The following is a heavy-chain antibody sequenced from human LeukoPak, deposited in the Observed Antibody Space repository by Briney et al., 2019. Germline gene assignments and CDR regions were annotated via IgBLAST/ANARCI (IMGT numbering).Heavy chain of an antibody. CDR2: IRYDGNNK. Sequence: PGGSLRLSCAASGFTFRSYGMHWVRQAPGKGLEWVAFIRYDGNNKYYADSVKGRFTISRDNSKNTLFLQMNSLRPEDTAVYYCAKVRESYSSSLYYLDYWGQGTLVAVSS. J-gene: IGHJ4*02. V-gene: IGHV3-30*02. CDR3: AKVRESYSSSLYYLDY. CDR1: GFTFRSYG. D-gene: IGHD6-6*01.